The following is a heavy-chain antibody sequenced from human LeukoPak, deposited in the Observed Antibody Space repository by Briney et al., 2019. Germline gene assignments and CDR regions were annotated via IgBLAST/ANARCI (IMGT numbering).Heavy chain of an antibody. J-gene: IGHJ4*02. CDR3: ARGTPAYSYGSSTYHYDYFEY. D-gene: IGHD3-22*01. V-gene: IGHV3-23*01. Sequence: GGSLRLSCAASGFTFSSYGMSWVRQAPGKGLEWVSAISGSGGSTYYADSVKGRFTISRDNSKNTLYLQMNSLRAEDTAIYYCARGTPAYSYGSSTYHYDYFEYWGQGILVTVSS. CDR2: ISGSGGST. CDR1: GFTFSSYG.